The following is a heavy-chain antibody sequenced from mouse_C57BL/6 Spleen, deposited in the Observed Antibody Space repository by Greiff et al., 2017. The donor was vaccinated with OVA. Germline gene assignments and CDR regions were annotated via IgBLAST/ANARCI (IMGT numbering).Heavy chain of an antibody. CDR2: ISDGGSYT. Sequence: EVNVVESGGGLVKPGGSLKLSCAASGFTFSSYAMSWVRQTPEKRLEWVATISDGGSYTYYPDNVKGRFTISRDNAKNNLYLQMSHLKSEDTAMYYCARDTGYYAFDYWGQGTTLTVSS. CDR3: ARDTGYYAFDY. CDR1: GFTFSSYA. V-gene: IGHV5-4*01. J-gene: IGHJ2*01. D-gene: IGHD2-3*01.